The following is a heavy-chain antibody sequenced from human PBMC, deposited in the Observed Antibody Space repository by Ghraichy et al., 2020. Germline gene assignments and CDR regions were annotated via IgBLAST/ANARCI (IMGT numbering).Heavy chain of an antibody. D-gene: IGHD6-13*01. CDR3: ARVGGWCQQLVQDY. V-gene: IGHV1-8*03. Sequence: ASVKVSCKASGYTFTSYDINWVRQATGQGLEWMGWMNPNSGNTGYAQKFQGRVTITRNTSISTAYMELSSLRSEDTAVYYCARVGGWCQQLVQDYWGQGTLVTVSS. CDR1: GYTFTSYD. J-gene: IGHJ4*02. CDR2: MNPNSGNT.